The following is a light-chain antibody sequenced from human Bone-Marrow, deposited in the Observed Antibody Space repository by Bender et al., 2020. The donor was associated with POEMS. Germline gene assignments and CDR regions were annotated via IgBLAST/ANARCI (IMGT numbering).Light chain of an antibody. CDR2: SDN. J-gene: IGLJ3*02. V-gene: IGLV1-44*01. CDR3: EGKEAGQSGGL. Sequence: QSVLTQPPSASGIPGQRVTISCSGSNSNIGTNAVNWYQQFPGTAPKLLIYSDNQRPSGVPDRFYAFKSGTSASLAISGLQSEDEADYYCEGKEAGQSGGLFGGGCKL. CDR1: NSNIGTNA.